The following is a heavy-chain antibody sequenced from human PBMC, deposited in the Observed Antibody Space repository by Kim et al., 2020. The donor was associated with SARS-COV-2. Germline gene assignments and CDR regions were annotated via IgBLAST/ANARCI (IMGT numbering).Heavy chain of an antibody. D-gene: IGHD1-1*01. Sequence: SVKGRFTISRDDSKSIAYLQMNSLKTEDTAVYYGTRGDGTGYYYYYGMDVWGQGTTVTVSS. V-gene: IGHV3-49*02. CDR3: TRGDGTGYYYYYGMDV. J-gene: IGHJ6*02.